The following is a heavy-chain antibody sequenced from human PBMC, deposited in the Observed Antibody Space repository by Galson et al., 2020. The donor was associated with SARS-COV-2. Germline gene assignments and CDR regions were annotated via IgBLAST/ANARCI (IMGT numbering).Heavy chain of an antibody. CDR2: ISGSGGST. Sequence: GGSLRLSCAASGFTFSSYAMSWVRQAPGKGLEWVSAISGSGGSTYYADSVKGRFTISRDNSKNTLYLQMNSLRAEDTAVYYCAKFRRQLVRGWPTGTYGMDVWGQGTTVTVSS. D-gene: IGHD6-6*01. V-gene: IGHV3-23*01. J-gene: IGHJ6*02. CDR1: GFTFSSYA. CDR3: AKFRRQLVRGWPTGTYGMDV.